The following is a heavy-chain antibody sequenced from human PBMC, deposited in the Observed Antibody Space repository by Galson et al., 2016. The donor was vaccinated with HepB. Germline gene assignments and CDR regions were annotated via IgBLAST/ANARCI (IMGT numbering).Heavy chain of an antibody. CDR2: IYYSGST. J-gene: IGHJ4*02. CDR1: SGSISSSF. CDR3: ARVPGHFGVGIPHLDY. Sequence: SETLSLTCTVSSGSISSSFWSWIRQPPGKGLDWIGLIYYSGSTNYNPSLKSRVTISVDTPKTEISLQLTSVTAADTAAYYCARVPGHFGVGIPHLDYWGQGTLVTVSS. V-gene: IGHV4-59*01. D-gene: IGHD3-3*01.